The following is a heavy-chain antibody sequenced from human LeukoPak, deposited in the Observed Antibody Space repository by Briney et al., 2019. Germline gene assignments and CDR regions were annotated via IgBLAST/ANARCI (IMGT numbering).Heavy chain of an antibody. CDR1: GYTFTSYY. CDR3: ARWWDDGSGYSYLYGMDV. Sequence: GASVKVSCKASGYTFTSYYMHWVRQAPGQGLEWMGIIIPSGGSTSYAQKFQGRVTMTRETSTSTVYMELSSLRSEDTAVYYCARWWDDGSGYSYLYGMDVWGQGTTVTVSS. D-gene: IGHD3-22*01. V-gene: IGHV1-46*01. CDR2: IIPSGGST. J-gene: IGHJ6*02.